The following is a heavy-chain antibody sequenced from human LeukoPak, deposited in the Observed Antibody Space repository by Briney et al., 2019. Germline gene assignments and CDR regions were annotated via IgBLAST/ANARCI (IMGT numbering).Heavy chain of an antibody. CDR1: GYNFPNYW. Sequence: GESLKISCKGSGYNFPNYWIGWVRQVPGEGLECMGIIYPRDSDTRYSPSFQGRVTISVDKSISTAYLQWSSLKASDTAMYYCARDLVSSGWSSGFDPWGQGTLVTVSS. V-gene: IGHV5-51*01. CDR2: IYPRDSDT. CDR3: ARDLVSSGWSSGFDP. J-gene: IGHJ5*02. D-gene: IGHD6-19*01.